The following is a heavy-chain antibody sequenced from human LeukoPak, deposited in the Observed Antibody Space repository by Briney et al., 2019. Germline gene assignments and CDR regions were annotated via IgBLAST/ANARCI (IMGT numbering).Heavy chain of an antibody. CDR3: ARAPTYYDYVWGSKSYYFDY. CDR2: INHSGST. D-gene: IGHD3-16*01. J-gene: IGHJ4*02. CDR1: GGSFSGYY. V-gene: IGHV4-34*01. Sequence: PSETLSLTCAVYGGSFSGYYWSWLRQPPGKGLEWIGEINHSGSTNYNPSLKSRVTISVDTSKNQFSLKLSSVTAADTAVYYCARAPTYYDYVWGSKSYYFDYWGQGTLVTVSS.